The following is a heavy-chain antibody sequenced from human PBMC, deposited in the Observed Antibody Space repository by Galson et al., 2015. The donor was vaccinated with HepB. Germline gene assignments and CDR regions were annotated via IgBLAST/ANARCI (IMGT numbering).Heavy chain of an antibody. D-gene: IGHD1-26*01. Sequence: SLRLSCAASGFTFSSYAMHWVHQAPGKGLEWVAVISYDGSNKYYADSVKGRFTISRDNSKNTLYLQMNSLRAEDTAVYYCARDYEWEPSGFDYWGQGTLVTVSS. J-gene: IGHJ4*02. V-gene: IGHV3-30*04. CDR3: ARDYEWEPSGFDY. CDR1: GFTFSSYA. CDR2: ISYDGSNK.